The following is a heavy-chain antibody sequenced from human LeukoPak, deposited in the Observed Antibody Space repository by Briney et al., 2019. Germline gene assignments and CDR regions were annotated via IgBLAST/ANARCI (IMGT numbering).Heavy chain of an antibody. V-gene: IGHV4-59*08. Sequence: SETLSLTCTVSGGSISNYYWSWIRQPPGKGLEWIGYIYYSGSTNYNPSLKSRVTISADTSKNQFSLKLSSVTAADTAVYYCAVSKYYDFWSSFFDYWGQGTLVTVSS. CDR1: GGSISNYY. J-gene: IGHJ4*02. CDR3: AVSKYYDFWSSFFDY. CDR2: IYYSGST. D-gene: IGHD3-3*01.